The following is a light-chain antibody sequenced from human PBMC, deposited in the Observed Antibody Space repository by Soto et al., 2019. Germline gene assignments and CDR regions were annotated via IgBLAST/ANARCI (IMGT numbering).Light chain of an antibody. CDR1: SSNVGSNT. CDR2: PNN. Sequence: QSVLTQPPSASGTPGQRVTISCSGSSSNVGSNTVDWYQQLPGTAPKLLIYPNNQRPSGVPDRLSGSKSGTSASLAISGLQSEDEADYYCASWDDSRNAVVFGGGTQLTVL. CDR3: ASWDDSRNAVV. V-gene: IGLV1-44*01. J-gene: IGLJ2*01.